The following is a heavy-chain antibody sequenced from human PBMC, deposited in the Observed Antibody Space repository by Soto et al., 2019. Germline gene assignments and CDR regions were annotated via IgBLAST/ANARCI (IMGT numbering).Heavy chain of an antibody. CDR1: GYTFKSYD. D-gene: IGHD2-15*01. V-gene: IGHV1-18*04. CDR2: ISGHNGKA. CDR3: ARKCYIGNFDMDV. J-gene: IGHJ6*04. Sequence: ASVKVSCKASGYTFKSYDVMWVRKAPGQGLEWMGWISGHNGKADYAENFQGRVIMTTDKSTATAYMDLRGLRSDDKAVYYCARKCYIGNFDMDVWGTGTTVTSPQ.